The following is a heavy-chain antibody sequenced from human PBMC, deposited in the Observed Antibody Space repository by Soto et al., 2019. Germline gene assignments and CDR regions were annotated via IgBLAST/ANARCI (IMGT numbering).Heavy chain of an antibody. J-gene: IGHJ6*02. V-gene: IGHV4-31*03. CDR2: IYYSGST. CDR3: ARDDSSGYRSSYYYGMDV. Sequence: PSETLSLTCTVSGGSISSGGYYWIWIRHHPGKGLEWIGYIYYSGSTYYNPSLKSRVTISVDTSKNQFSLKLSSVTAADTAVYYCARDDSSGYRSSYYYGMDVWGQGTTVTVSS. CDR1: GGSISSGGYY. D-gene: IGHD3-22*01.